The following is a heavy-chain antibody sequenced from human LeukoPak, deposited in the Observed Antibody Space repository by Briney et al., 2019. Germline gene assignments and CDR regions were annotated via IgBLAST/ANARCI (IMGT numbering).Heavy chain of an antibody. CDR3: ARGGLGSGYDLGPDY. J-gene: IGHJ4*02. D-gene: IGHD5-12*01. V-gene: IGHV4-59*01. Sequence: PSETLSLTCAVYGGSFSGYYWSWIRQPPGKGLEWIGYIHYSGSTNYNPSLKSRVTISVDTSKNKFSLKMSSVTAADTAVYYCARGGLGSGYDLGPDYWGQGTLVTVSS. CDR2: IHYSGST. CDR1: GGSFSGYY.